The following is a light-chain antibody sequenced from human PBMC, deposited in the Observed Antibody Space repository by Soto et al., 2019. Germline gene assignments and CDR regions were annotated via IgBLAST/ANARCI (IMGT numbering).Light chain of an antibody. J-gene: IGLJ2*01. CDR2: SNT. CDR1: TSNIGINT. V-gene: IGLV1-44*01. Sequence: QAVVTQPPSVSGTPGQRVSISCSGSTSNIGINTVNWYQQLPGTAPKLLIYSNTQRPSGVPERFSGSKSGTSASLAISGLRSEDEADYYCAAWDDSLSAYVVFGGGTKLTVL. CDR3: AAWDDSLSAYVV.